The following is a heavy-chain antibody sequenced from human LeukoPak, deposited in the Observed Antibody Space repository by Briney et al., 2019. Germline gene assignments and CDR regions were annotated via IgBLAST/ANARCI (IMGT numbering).Heavy chain of an antibody. J-gene: IGHJ4*02. CDR1: GGTISSYY. V-gene: IGHV4-4*07. CDR2: IYTSGST. D-gene: IGHD2-15*01. Sequence: SETLSLTCSVSGGTISSYYWSWIRQPAGKGLEWIGRIYTSGSTNYNPSLKSRVTISVDKSKNQFSLKLSSVTAADTAVYYCARVTLAAAAYYFDYWGQGTLVTVSS. CDR3: ARVTLAAAAYYFDY.